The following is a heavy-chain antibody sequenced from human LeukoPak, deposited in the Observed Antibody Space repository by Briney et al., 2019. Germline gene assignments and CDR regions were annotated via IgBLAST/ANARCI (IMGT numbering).Heavy chain of an antibody. D-gene: IGHD3-22*01. CDR3: ASIPDYYDSSGYSPLGY. Sequence: ASVKVSCTASGYTFTSYGISWVRQAPGQGLEWMGWISAYNGNTNYAQKLQGRVTMTTDTSTSTAYMELRSLRSDDTAVYYCASIPDYYDSSGYSPLGYWGQGTLVTVSS. J-gene: IGHJ4*02. CDR1: GYTFTSYG. V-gene: IGHV1-18*01. CDR2: ISAYNGNT.